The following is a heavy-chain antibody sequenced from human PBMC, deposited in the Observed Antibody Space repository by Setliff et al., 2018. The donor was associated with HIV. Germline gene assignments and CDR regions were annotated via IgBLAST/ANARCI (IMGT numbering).Heavy chain of an antibody. CDR1: GGSISSHY. J-gene: IGHJ4*02. Sequence: PSETLSLTCTVSGGSISSHYWSWIRQPPGKGLEWIGSIYYSGSTNYNPSLKSRVTISVDTSKNQFSLKLSSVTAADTAVYYCARGGYSGYVLYWGQGTLVTVSS. CDR2: IYYSGST. CDR3: ARGGYSGYVLY. V-gene: IGHV4-59*11. D-gene: IGHD5-12*01.